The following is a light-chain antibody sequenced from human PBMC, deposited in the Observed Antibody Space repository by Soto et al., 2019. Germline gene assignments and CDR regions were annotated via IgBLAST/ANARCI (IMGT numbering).Light chain of an antibody. CDR3: AAWDDSLSVYV. CDR1: SSNIGTHYD. CDR2: GHT. V-gene: IGLV1-40*01. J-gene: IGLJ1*01. Sequence: QSVLTQPPSVSGAPGQRVTISCTGSSSNIGTHYDVHWYQQLPGAAPKLLIYGHTNRPSGVPDRFSGSKSGTSASLAITGLQAEDEADYYCAAWDDSLSVYVFGTGTKLTVL.